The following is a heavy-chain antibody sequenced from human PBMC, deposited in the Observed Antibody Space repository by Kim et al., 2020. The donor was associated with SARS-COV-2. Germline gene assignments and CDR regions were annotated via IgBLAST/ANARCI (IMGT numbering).Heavy chain of an antibody. J-gene: IGHJ4*02. V-gene: IGHV1-18*04. Sequence: ASVKVSCKASGYTFTSYGISWVRQAPGQGLEWMGWISAYNGNTNYAQKLQGRVTMTTDTSTSTAYMELRSLRSDDTAVYYCARDRDYPMVTTFGYWGQGTLVTVSS. CDR1: GYTFTSYG. CDR3: ARDRDYPMVTTFGY. D-gene: IGHD5-18*01. CDR2: ISAYNGNT.